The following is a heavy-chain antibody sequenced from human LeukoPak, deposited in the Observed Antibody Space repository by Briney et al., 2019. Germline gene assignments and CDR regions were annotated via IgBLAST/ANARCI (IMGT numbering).Heavy chain of an antibody. Sequence: GGSLRLSCVASEFVFSSHAMIWVRQAPGMGLEWISSITSSSSDIFYADSVRGRFTISRDNANNALHLQMNSLRAEDTAVYYCARVFWETVNTGYYSDFWGQGTLVTVSS. V-gene: IGHV3-21*01. CDR3: ARVFWETVNTGYYSDF. CDR2: ITSSSSDI. D-gene: IGHD3-22*01. J-gene: IGHJ4*02. CDR1: EFVFSSHA.